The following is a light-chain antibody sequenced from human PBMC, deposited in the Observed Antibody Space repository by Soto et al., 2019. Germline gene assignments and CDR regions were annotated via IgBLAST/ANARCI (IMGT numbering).Light chain of an antibody. J-gene: IGLJ1*01. CDR1: NSDVGGYNY. CDR3: SSYAGSNWYV. V-gene: IGLV2-8*01. CDR2: EDN. Sequence: QSVLTQPPSASGSPGQSVTISCTGTNSDVGGYNYVSWYQQYPGKAPKLIIYEDNERPSGVPDRFSGSKSGNTASLTVSGLQTADEADYYCSSYAGSNWYVFGTGTKLTVL.